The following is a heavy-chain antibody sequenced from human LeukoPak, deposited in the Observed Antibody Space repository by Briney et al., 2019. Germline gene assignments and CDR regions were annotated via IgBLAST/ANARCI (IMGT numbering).Heavy chain of an antibody. D-gene: IGHD7-27*01. CDR1: GVTFSSYS. J-gene: IGHJ4*02. CDR2: ISSSSSTI. CDR3: ARDPALRGRTGGFDY. V-gene: IGHV3-48*04. Sequence: GGSLRLSCAASGVTFSSYSMNWVRQAPGKGLEWGSYISSSSSTIYYADSVKGRFTISRDNAKNSLYLQMNSLRAEDTAVYYCARDPALRGRTGGFDYWGQGTLVTVSS.